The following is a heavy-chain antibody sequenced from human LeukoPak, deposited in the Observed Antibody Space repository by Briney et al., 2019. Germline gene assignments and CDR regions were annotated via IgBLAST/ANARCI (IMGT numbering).Heavy chain of an antibody. CDR2: INPSGGST. D-gene: IGHD6-13*01. Sequence: ASVKVSCKASGYTFTSYYMHWVRQAPGQGLEWMGIINPSGGSTSYAQKFQGRVTMTRDTSTSTAYMELSSLRSEDTAVYYCASLAAAGTHFDYWGQGTLVTVSS. CDR3: ASLAAAGTHFDY. V-gene: IGHV1-46*01. J-gene: IGHJ4*02. CDR1: GYTFTSYY.